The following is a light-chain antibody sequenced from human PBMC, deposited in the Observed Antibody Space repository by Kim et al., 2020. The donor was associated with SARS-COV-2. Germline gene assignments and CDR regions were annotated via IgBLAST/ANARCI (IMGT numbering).Light chain of an antibody. J-gene: IGLJ2*01. Sequence: GREVTISCSGRSYNIGNNYVSWYQQLPGTAPKLLIYDNNKRPSGIPDRFSGSKSGTSATLGITGLQTGDEADYYCGTWDSSLSAVVFGGGTQLTVL. CDR3: GTWDSSLSAVV. V-gene: IGLV1-51*01. CDR2: DNN. CDR1: SYNIGNNY.